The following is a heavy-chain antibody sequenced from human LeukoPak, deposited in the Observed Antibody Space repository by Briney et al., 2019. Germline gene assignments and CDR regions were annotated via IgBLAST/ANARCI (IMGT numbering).Heavy chain of an antibody. CDR2: INHSGST. Sequence: SETLSLTCAGYGGSFSGYYWSWIRQPPGKGLEWIGEINHSGSTNYNPSLKSRVTISVDTSKNQFSLKLSSVTAADTAVYYCARGGLLGVVVAATNPGIDYWGQGTLVTVSS. V-gene: IGHV4-34*01. CDR1: GGSFSGYY. J-gene: IGHJ4*02. CDR3: ARGGLLGVVVAATNPGIDY. D-gene: IGHD2-15*01.